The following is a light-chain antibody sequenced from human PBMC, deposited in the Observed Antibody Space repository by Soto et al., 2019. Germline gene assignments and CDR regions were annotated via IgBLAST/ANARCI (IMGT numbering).Light chain of an antibody. V-gene: IGLV2-18*02. CDR3: SSYTSSSTLV. Sequence: QSALTQPPSVSGSPGQSVTISCTGTSSDVGSYNRVSWYQQPPGTAPKLMIHEVSNRPSWVPDRFSGSKSGNTASLTSSGLQAEDEADYYCSSYTSSSTLVFGGGTKLTVL. CDR1: SSDVGSYNR. J-gene: IGLJ2*01. CDR2: EVS.